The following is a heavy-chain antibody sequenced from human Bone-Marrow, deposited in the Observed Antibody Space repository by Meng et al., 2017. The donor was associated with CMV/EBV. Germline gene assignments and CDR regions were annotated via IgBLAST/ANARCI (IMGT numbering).Heavy chain of an antibody. D-gene: IGHD3-10*01. J-gene: IGHJ6*02. CDR2: ISYDGSNK. V-gene: IGHV3-30*03. CDR3: ARRPFRPVHHGSDTRGGMDV. Sequence: GGSLRLSCAASGFTFSSYSMNWVRQAPGKGLEWVAAISYDGSNKYYADSVKGRFTISRDNSKNTLSLQMNSLRAEDTAVYYCARRPFRPVHHGSDTRGGMDVWGQGTTVTVSS. CDR1: GFTFSSYS.